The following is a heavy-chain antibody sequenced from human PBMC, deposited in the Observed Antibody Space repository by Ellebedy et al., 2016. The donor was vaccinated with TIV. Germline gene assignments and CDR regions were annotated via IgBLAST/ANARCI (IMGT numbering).Heavy chain of an antibody. CDR2: ISSSSSTI. V-gene: IGHV3-48*04. CDR3: AKGRSGTYIHHTFDY. CDR1: GFTFSSYS. D-gene: IGHD1-14*01. Sequence: PGGSLRLSCAASGFTFSSYSMNWVRQAPGKGLEWVSYISSSSSTIYYADSVKGRFTISRDNAKNSLYLQMNSLRAEDTAIYYCAKGRSGTYIHHTFDYWGQGTLVTVSS. J-gene: IGHJ4*02.